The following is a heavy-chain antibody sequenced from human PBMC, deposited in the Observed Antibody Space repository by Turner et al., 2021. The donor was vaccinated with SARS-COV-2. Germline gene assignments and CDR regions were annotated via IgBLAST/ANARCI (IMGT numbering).Heavy chain of an antibody. Sequence: QVQLVQSGAEVKKPGASVQVSCKASGYTFTGYYMHWVRQAPGQGREWMGWINPNSGGTNYAQKFQGRVTMTRDTSISTAYMELSRLKSDDTAVYYCAREGVAVAGYYYGMDVWGQGTTVTVSS. CDR2: INPNSGGT. J-gene: IGHJ6*02. CDR3: AREGVAVAGYYYGMDV. CDR1: GYTFTGYY. V-gene: IGHV1-2*02. D-gene: IGHD6-19*01.